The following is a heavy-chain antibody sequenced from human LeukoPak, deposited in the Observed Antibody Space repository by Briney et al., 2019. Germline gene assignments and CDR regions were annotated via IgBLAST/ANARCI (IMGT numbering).Heavy chain of an antibody. CDR1: GFTFSSYA. CDR3: AKALTYSSGWYEYYYYYGMDV. D-gene: IGHD6-19*01. Sequence: GGSLRLSCAASGFTFSSYAMSWVRQAPGKGLEWVAVISYDGSNKYYADSVKGRFTISRDNSKNTLYLQMNSLRAEDTAVYYCAKALTYSSGWYEYYYYYGMDVWGQGTTVTVSS. CDR2: ISYDGSNK. J-gene: IGHJ6*02. V-gene: IGHV3-30*18.